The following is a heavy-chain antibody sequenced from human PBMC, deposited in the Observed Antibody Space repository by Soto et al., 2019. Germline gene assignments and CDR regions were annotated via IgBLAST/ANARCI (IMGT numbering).Heavy chain of an antibody. CDR2: ISGGGAST. D-gene: IGHD2-15*01. V-gene: IGHV3-23*01. CDR3: AKDLYCSGGSCYDSY. J-gene: IGHJ4*02. Sequence: EVQLLASGGGLVQPGGSLRLSCAASGFTFNNYAMTWVRQAPGKGLEWVSSISGGGASTNHADSVKGRFTISRDNSKNTLFLQMNSRRAEDTAVYYCAKDLYCSGGSCYDSYWGQGTLVTVSS. CDR1: GFTFNNYA.